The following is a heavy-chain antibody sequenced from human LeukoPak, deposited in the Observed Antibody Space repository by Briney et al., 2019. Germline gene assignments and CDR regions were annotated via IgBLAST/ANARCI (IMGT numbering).Heavy chain of an antibody. D-gene: IGHD2-2*01. CDR3: AVYCSSTSCYEEYWFDP. CDR1: GGSFSGYY. V-gene: IGHV4-34*01. J-gene: IGHJ5*02. Sequence: SETLSLTCAVYGGSFSGYYWSWIRQPPGKGLEWIGEINHSGSTNYNPSLKSRATISVDTSKNQFSLKLSSVTAADTAVYYCAVYCSSTSCYEEYWFDPWGQGTLVTVSS. CDR2: INHSGST.